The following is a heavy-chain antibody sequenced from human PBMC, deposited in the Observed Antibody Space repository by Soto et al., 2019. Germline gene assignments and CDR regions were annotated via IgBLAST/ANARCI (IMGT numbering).Heavy chain of an antibody. D-gene: IGHD3-3*01. Sequence: GGSLRLSCAASGFTFSSYGMHWVRRAPGKGLEWAAVISYDGSNKYYADSVKGRFTISRDNSKNTLYLQMNSLRAEDTDVYYCAKDEALRGFWSGYYGLYYYHGMDVWGQGTTVTVSS. V-gene: IGHV3-30*18. CDR2: ISYDGSNK. J-gene: IGHJ6*02. CDR1: GFTFSSYG. CDR3: AKDEALRGFWSGYYGLYYYHGMDV.